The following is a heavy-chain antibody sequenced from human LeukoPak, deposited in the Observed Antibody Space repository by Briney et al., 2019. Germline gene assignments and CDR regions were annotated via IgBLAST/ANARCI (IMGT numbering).Heavy chain of an antibody. CDR1: GFTFSSYW. D-gene: IGHD2/OR15-2a*01. CDR2: IKQEGTEK. Sequence: PGGSLRLSCAASGFTFSSYWMSWVRQAPGKGLEWVANIKQEGTEKYYGDSVKGRCTISRDNAKNSLYLQMNSLRAEDTAVYYCGRFHRGFYDLDYWGQGTLVTVSS. V-gene: IGHV3-7*01. J-gene: IGHJ4*02. CDR3: GRFHRGFYDLDY.